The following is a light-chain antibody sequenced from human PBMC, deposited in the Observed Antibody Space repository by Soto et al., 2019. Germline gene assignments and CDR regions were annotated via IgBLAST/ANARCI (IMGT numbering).Light chain of an antibody. Sequence: QSVLTQPSSVSGSPGQSITISCTGTRSDVGGYNYVSWYQQHPGKAPKLMIYDVSNRPSGVSNRFSVSKSGNTASLTISGLQAEDDADYYCSSYTSSSTLYVFGTGTKLTVL. CDR1: RSDVGGYNY. CDR2: DVS. J-gene: IGLJ1*01. CDR3: SSYTSSSTLYV. V-gene: IGLV2-14*01.